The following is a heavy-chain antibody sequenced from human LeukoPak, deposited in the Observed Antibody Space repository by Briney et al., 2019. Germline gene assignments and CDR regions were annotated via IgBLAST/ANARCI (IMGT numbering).Heavy chain of an antibody. CDR1: GFTFSKYW. CDR2: IKSDGSST. Sequence: GGSLRLSCAASGFTFSKYWMHWVRQAPGKGPVLVSRIKSDGSSTRFADSVQGRFTISRDNGKNTVYLQMNSLRAEDTAVYYCARGGDTSNWYPGYFDYWGQGALVTVSS. CDR3: ARGGDTSNWYPGYFDY. J-gene: IGHJ4*02. D-gene: IGHD6-13*01. V-gene: IGHV3-74*01.